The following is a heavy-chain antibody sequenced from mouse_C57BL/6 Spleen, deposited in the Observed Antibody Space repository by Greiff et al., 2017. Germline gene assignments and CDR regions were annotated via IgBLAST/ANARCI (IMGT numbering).Heavy chain of an antibody. V-gene: IGHV1-55*01. CDR1: GYTFTSYW. CDR2: IYPGSGST. D-gene: IGHD1-1*01. CDR3: ARGGYYGNGAMDY. Sequence: VQLQQPGAELVKPGASVKMSCKASGYTFTSYWITWVKQRPGQGLEWIGDIYPGSGSTNYNEKFKSKATLAVDTSSSPAYMQLSRLTSEDSAVYYCARGGYYGNGAMDYWGQGTSVTVSS. J-gene: IGHJ4*01.